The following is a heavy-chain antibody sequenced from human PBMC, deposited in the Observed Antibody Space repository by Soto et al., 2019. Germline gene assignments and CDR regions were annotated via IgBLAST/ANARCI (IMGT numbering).Heavy chain of an antibody. CDR1: GFTFSSYA. J-gene: IGHJ6*02. CDR3: ARDREVRGGYYGMDV. V-gene: IGHV3-30-3*01. CDR2: ISYDGSNK. D-gene: IGHD3-10*01. Sequence: QVQLVESGGGVVQPGRSLRLSCAASGFTFSSYAMHWVRQAPGKGLEWVAVISYDGSNKYYADSVKGRFTISRDNSKNTRYLQMNSLRAEDTAVYYCARDREVRGGYYGMDVWGQGTTVTVSS.